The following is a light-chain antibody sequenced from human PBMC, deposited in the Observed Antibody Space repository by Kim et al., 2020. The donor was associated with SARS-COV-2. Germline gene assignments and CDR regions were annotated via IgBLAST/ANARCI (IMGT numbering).Light chain of an antibody. J-gene: IGLJ2*01. CDR3: GTFDTSLFVVV. CDR1: SSNIGKIY. Sequence: GQKSTIACSGRSSNIGKIYVSWDQQLPRTAPKLVIYDTNKRSSGIPDRFAGSKSGTTATLDITGLQTGDEADYYCGTFDTSLFVVVFGGGTQLTVL. V-gene: IGLV1-51*01. CDR2: DTN.